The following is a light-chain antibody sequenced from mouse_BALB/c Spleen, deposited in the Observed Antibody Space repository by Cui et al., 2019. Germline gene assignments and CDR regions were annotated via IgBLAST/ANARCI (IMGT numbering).Light chain of an antibody. V-gene: IGKV4-58*01. Sequence: DTVLTQSPAIMAAYLGQKVTMTCSASSSVSSSYLHWYQQKSGAAPKPLIHRTSNLASGVPARFSGSGTGTSYSLTISSGEAEDDGTYYCQQWSGYPFTFGGGTKLEIK. J-gene: IGKJ2*01. CDR1: SSVSSSY. CDR2: RTS. CDR3: QQWSGYPFT.